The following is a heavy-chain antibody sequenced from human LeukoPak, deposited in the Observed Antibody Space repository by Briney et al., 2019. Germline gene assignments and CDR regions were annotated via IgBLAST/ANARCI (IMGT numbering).Heavy chain of an antibody. CDR3: ARGDYDFWSGYFGYFDY. V-gene: IGHV3-23*01. Sequence: GGSLRLSCEVSGFIFSYYGMNWVRQAPGKGLEWVSAISDSGDATYYADSVKGRFTISRDNSKSTLYLQMNNLRAEDTAVYYCARGDYDFWSGYFGYFDYWGQGTLVTVSS. CDR2: ISDSGDAT. CDR1: GFIFSYYG. D-gene: IGHD3-3*01. J-gene: IGHJ4*02.